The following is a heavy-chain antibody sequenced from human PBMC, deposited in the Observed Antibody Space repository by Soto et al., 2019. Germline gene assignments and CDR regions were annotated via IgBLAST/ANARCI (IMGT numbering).Heavy chain of an antibody. V-gene: IGHV2-5*02. CDR1: GFSLSTSGVG. CDR3: AHRPHTAAGNWFDP. CDR2: IYWDDDK. Sequence: QITLKESGPTLVKPTQTLTLTCTFSGFSLSTSGVGVGWIRQPPGKALEWLALIYWDDDKRYSPSLKSRLTIXKXTXRNQVVLTMTHMDPVDTATYYCAHRPHTAAGNWFDPWGQGTLVTVSS. J-gene: IGHJ5*02. D-gene: IGHD6-13*01.